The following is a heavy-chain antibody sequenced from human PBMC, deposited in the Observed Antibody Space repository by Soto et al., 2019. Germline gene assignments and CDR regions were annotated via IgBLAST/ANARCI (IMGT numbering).Heavy chain of an antibody. CDR2: IYYSGSL. Sequence: LCGGSISGSSYYWGWIRQPPGKGLEWIGSIYYSGSLYYNPSLKSRVTVSVDTSKNQFSLKLSSVTAADTAVYYCARLYYGSGSLPSDWGQGTLVTVSS. J-gene: IGHJ4*02. V-gene: IGHV4-39*01. CDR1: GGSISGSSYY. CDR3: ARLYYGSGSLPSD. D-gene: IGHD3-10*01.